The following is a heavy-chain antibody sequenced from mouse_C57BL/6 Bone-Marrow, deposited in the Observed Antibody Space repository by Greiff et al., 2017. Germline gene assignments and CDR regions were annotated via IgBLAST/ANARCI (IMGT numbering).Heavy chain of an antibody. J-gene: IGHJ3*01. V-gene: IGHV1-72*01. CDR2: IDPNSGGT. CDR1: GYTFTSYW. D-gene: IGHD2-4*01. CDR3: ARGYDSAWIAY. Sequence: VQLQQPGAELVKPWASVKLSCKASGYTFTSYWMHWVKQRPGRGLEWLGRIDPNSGGTKYNEKFKSKATLTVAKPSTTAYMQLSSLASEYSAVYYCARGYDSAWIAYWGQGTLVTVSA.